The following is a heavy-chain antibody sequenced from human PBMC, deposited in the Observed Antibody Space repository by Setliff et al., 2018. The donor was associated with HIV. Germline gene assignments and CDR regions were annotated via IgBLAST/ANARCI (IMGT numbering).Heavy chain of an antibody. D-gene: IGHD3-10*01. CDR1: GYTFTTYS. CDR3: ARGALLAVFDFDH. CDR2: INVGNGDT. Sequence: ASVKVSCKASGYTFTTYSLHWVRQAPGHSLEWMGWINVGNGDTKYSPELRGRISITRDTSANTAYMELSSLRSDDTAVYFCARGALLAVFDFDHWGQGTQVTVSS. J-gene: IGHJ4*02. V-gene: IGHV1-3*01.